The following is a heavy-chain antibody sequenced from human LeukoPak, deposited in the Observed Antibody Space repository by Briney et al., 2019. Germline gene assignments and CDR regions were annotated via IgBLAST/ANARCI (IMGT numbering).Heavy chain of an antibody. J-gene: IGHJ4*02. Sequence: ASVKVSCKASGYTLSGYYIHWVRQAPGQGLEWMGWISPNSGETNYAQKFQGGVTLTRDTSISTFYMEVSRLRSDDTAVYFCARYNWNDVVSALDYWGQGTLVTVSS. D-gene: IGHD1-1*01. CDR1: GYTLSGYY. CDR3: ARYNWNDVVSALDY. V-gene: IGHV1-2*02. CDR2: ISPNSGET.